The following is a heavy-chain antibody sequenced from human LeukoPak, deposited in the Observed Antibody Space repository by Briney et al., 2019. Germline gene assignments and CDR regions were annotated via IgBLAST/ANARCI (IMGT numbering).Heavy chain of an antibody. CDR2: INPNSGGT. CDR3: ARVLGYSGYKNRPFDP. CDR1: GYTVTRYD. D-gene: IGHD5-12*01. V-gene: IGHV1-2*02. J-gene: IGHJ5*02. Sequence: ASVKVSCTPSGYTVTRYDMHWVRQAPGQGLGVVGWINPNSGGTNYEPTLQSRVTMTRDTSISTAYLELSTLRADDTAVYYCARVLGYSGYKNRPFDPWGQGTLVTVSS.